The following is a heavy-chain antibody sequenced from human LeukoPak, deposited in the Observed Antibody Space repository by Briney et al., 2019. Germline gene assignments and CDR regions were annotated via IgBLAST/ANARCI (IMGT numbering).Heavy chain of an antibody. V-gene: IGHV1-18*04. J-gene: IGHJ3*02. D-gene: IGHD2-2*01. Sequence: GASVKVSCKGSGYTLSNHAFSWVRQAPGQGLEWMGWISADNGNTNHAQKFQGRVSLTTDTSTSTAYMELRSLRSDDTAVYYCAREKYCSSTSCYGEAFDIWGQGTMVTVSS. CDR3: AREKYCSSTSCYGEAFDI. CDR1: GYTLSNHA. CDR2: ISADNGNT.